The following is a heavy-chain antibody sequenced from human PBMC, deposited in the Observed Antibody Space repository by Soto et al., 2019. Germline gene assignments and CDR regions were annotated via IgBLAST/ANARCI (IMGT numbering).Heavy chain of an antibody. CDR2: ISWNSGSI. D-gene: IGHD1-26*01. Sequence: GGSLRLSCAASGFTFDDYAMHWVRQAPGKGLEWVSGISWNSGSIGYADSVKGRFTISRDNAKNSLYLQMNSLRAEDTALYYCAREVGATYYYYGMDVWGQGTTVTVSS. J-gene: IGHJ6*02. V-gene: IGHV3-9*01. CDR3: AREVGATYYYYGMDV. CDR1: GFTFDDYA.